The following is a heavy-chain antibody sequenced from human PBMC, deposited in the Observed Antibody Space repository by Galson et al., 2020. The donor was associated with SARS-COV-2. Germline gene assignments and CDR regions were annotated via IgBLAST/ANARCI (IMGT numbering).Heavy chain of an antibody. CDR1: GGSISSYY. CDR2: INHSGSN. V-gene: IGHV4-59*01. CDR3: ARIASYGNYDY. J-gene: IGHJ4*02. D-gene: IGHD4-17*01. Sequence: QWYQAEMETSETLSLTCTVSGGSISSYYWGWIRQPPGKGLEWLGNINHSGSNNYTPSLQRRVTMSVDTLKNQFSLKLSSVTAADTAVYYCARIASYGNYDYWGQGTLVTVSS.